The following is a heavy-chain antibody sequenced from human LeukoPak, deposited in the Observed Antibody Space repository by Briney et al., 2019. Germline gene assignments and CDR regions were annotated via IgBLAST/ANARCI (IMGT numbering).Heavy chain of an antibody. CDR2: ISGSGGST. CDR1: GFTFSSYA. CDR3: ASMVRGVISYFDY. D-gene: IGHD3-10*01. Sequence: GGSLRLSCAASGFTFSSYAMSWVRQAPGKGLEWVSAISGSGGSTYYADSVKGRFTISRDNSKNTLYLQMNSLRAEVTAVYYCASMVRGVISYFDYWGQGTLVTVSS. J-gene: IGHJ4*02. V-gene: IGHV3-23*01.